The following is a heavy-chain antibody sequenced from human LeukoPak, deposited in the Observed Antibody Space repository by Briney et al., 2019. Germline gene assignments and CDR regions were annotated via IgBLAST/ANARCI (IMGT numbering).Heavy chain of an antibody. CDR2: ISGSGGST. D-gene: IGHD6-13*01. J-gene: IGHJ4*02. V-gene: IGHV3-23*01. CDR3: AKDLQQQLVRGFDY. CDR1: GFTFSSYG. Sequence: GGSLRLSCAASGFTFSSYGMSWVRQAPGKGLEWVSAISGSGGSTYYADSVKGRFTISRDNSKNTLYLQMNSLRAEDTAVYYCAKDLQQQLVRGFDYWGQGTLVTVSS.